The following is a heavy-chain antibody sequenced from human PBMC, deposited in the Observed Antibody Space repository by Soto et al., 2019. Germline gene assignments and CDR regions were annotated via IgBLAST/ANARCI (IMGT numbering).Heavy chain of an antibody. CDR2: SRDKPQGYST. Sequence: HRRGSVKLSSVGFGFSVSNQYIDWVRQAPGKGLEWVGRSRDKPQGYSTAYAASVKGRFTTSRDESKNSAYLQMNSLKTEDTAVYYCVRATYFSDSSGYTRCLDYWGQGTLVTVSS. V-gene: IGHV3-72*01. J-gene: IGHJ4*02. CDR1: GFSVSNQY. D-gene: IGHD3-22*01. CDR3: VRATYFSDSSGYTRCLDY.